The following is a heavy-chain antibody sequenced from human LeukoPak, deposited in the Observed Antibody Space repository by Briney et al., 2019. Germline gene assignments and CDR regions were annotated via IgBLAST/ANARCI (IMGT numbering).Heavy chain of an antibody. CDR1: GGSFSSYY. Sequence: SETLSLTCAVYGGSFSSYYWCWIRIPPRKGLEWVGEINLSGSATYNTYLQRRVPISVAASTTKFPLTLRSVASADTAASYCACMGIAARRYYYYYYTDGWGKGTTVTVSS. V-gene: IGHV4-34*01. J-gene: IGHJ6*03. CDR2: INLSGSA. D-gene: IGHD6-6*01. CDR3: ACMGIAARRYYYYYYTDG.